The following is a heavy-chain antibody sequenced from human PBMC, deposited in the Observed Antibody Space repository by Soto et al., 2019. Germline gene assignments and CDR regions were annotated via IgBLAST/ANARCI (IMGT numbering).Heavy chain of an antibody. D-gene: IGHD3-10*01. CDR1: GFIFSRYD. Sequence: GGSLRLSCAASGFIFSRYDMHWVRQATGKGLEWVSGIGTAGDTYYPGSVKGRFTISRDDAKNSLFLQMNSLGAGDTAVYYCARVGSGNPDVWGQGTTVTV. CDR3: ARVGSGNPDV. J-gene: IGHJ6*02. CDR2: IGTAGDT. V-gene: IGHV3-13*01.